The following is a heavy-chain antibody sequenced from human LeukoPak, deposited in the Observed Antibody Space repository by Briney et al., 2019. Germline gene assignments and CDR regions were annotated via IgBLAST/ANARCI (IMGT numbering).Heavy chain of an antibody. D-gene: IGHD1-26*01. CDR2: IVPIDGTP. CDR3: ARGSEHLHT. J-gene: IGHJ5*02. Sequence: ASVKVSCKASGGTFNINAISWVRQAPGQGLEWIGGIVPIDGTPHYAQKFQGSVTITTDESTNTAYLEMPGLRFEDTAMFYSARGSEHLHTWGQGTLVIVSS. V-gene: IGHV1-69*05. CDR1: GGTFNINA.